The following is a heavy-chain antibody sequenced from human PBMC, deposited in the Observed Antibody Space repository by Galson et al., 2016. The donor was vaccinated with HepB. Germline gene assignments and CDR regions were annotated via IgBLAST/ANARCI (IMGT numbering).Heavy chain of an antibody. Sequence: SVKVSCKASGGTFINYGISWMRQAPGQGIKWMGGIIPIFGTADYAQKFQGRVTITADESTSTAYMELTSLRSEDTAVYYCARSGPNYYDSSGYRHFQHWGQGTLVTVSS. J-gene: IGHJ1*01. CDR3: ARSGPNYYDSSGYRHFQH. D-gene: IGHD3-22*01. CDR2: IIPIFGTA. V-gene: IGHV1-69*13. CDR1: GGTFINYG.